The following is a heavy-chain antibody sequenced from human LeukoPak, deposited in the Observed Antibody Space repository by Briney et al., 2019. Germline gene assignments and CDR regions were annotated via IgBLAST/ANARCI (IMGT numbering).Heavy chain of an antibody. D-gene: IGHD5-18*01. V-gene: IGHV1-69*13. CDR2: IIPIFGTA. CDR3: ARASRWIQLSYYYYGMDV. Sequence: SVKVSCKASGGTFSSYAVSWVRQAPGQGLEWMGGIIPIFGTANYAQKFQGRVTITADESTSTAYMELSSLRSEDTAVYYCARASRWIQLSYYYYGMDVWGQGTTVTVSS. J-gene: IGHJ6*02. CDR1: GGTFSSYA.